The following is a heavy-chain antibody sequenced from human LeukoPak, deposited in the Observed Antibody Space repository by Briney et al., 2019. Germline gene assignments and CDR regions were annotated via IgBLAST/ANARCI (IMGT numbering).Heavy chain of an antibody. CDR1: GFTFSSSE. D-gene: IGHD3-10*01. CDR3: AREGRYYGSGSYPY. V-gene: IGHV3-48*03. Sequence: PGGSLRLSCAASGFTFSSSEMNWIRQAPGKGLERISYISSRGVTIYYADSVTGRFTISRDNAKNPLYLQMNSLRSEDTAVYYCAREGRYYGSGSYPYWGQGTLVTVSS. CDR2: ISSRGVTI. J-gene: IGHJ4*02.